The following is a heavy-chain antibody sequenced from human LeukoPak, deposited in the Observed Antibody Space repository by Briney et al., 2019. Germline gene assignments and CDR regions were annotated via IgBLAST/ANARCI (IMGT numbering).Heavy chain of an antibody. CDR2: ISAYNGNT. Sequence: ASVKVSCKASGYTFTSYGISWVRQAPGQGLEWMGWISAYNGNTNYAQKLQGRVTMTTDTSTSTAYMELRSLRSGDTAVYYCARVYYDFWSGYYPVQDFDYWGQGTLVTVSS. D-gene: IGHD3-3*01. CDR1: GYTFTSYG. V-gene: IGHV1-18*01. CDR3: ARVYYDFWSGYYPVQDFDY. J-gene: IGHJ4*02.